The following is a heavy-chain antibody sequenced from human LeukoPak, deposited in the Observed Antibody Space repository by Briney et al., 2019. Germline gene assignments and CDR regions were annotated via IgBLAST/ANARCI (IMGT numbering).Heavy chain of an antibody. J-gene: IGHJ4*02. V-gene: IGHV3-23*01. CDR1: GFTFSSYA. CDR2: ISGSGGST. Sequence: PGGSLRLSCAASGFTFSSYAVSWVRQAPGKGLEWVSAISGSGGSTYYADSVKGRFTISRDNSKNTLYLQMNSLRAEDTAVYYCAKDLPPEPFWGGYSFHDYWGQGTLVTVSS. CDR3: AKDLPPEPFWGGYSFHDY. D-gene: IGHD3-3*01.